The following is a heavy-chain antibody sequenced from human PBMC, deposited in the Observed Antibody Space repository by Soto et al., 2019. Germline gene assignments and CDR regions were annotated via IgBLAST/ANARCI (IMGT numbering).Heavy chain of an antibody. D-gene: IGHD5-12*01. CDR3: AKTMSRLGGYDMTWLAP. J-gene: IGHJ5*02. V-gene: IGHV3-23*01. Sequence: GGSLRLSCAASGFIFSDYAMTWVRQAPGKGLEWVSTISGTRGRQRNTFYTASVKGRFTVTRDNSKNTLFLQMNSLRVEDTAVYYCAKTMSRLGGYDMTWLAPWGQGTLVTVSS. CDR1: GFIFSDYA. CDR2: ISGTRGRQRNT.